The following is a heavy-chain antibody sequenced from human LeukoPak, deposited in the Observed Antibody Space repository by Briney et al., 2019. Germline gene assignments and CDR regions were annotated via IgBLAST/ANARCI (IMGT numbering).Heavy chain of an antibody. CDR3: AKVVNSGYYYYFDS. CDR1: TFIFKNYA. V-gene: IGHV3-23*01. CDR2: ISHSASGT. Sequence: GGSLRLSCAVSTFIFKNYAMHWVRQAPGKGLEWVSAISHSASGTYYADSVKGRFTISRDNSKNTLFLQMNGLRAEDTALYYCAKVVNSGYYYYFDSWGQGTLVTVSS. J-gene: IGHJ4*02. D-gene: IGHD3-22*01.